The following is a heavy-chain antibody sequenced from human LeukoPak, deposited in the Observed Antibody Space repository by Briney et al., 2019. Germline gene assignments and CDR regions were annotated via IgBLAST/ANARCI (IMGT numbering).Heavy chain of an antibody. CDR3: VKDRGRSIETAGHFGS. J-gene: IGHJ4*02. D-gene: IGHD5-24*01. CDR2: ISSNGGNT. CDR1: GFTFIYYA. V-gene: IGHV3-64D*06. Sequence: PGGSLRLSCSASGFTFIYYAMHWVRQAPGKGLEYVSGISSNGGNTYYADSVKGRFTMSRANTNNTLYLQMSSLRAEDTALYYCVKDRGRSIETAGHFGSWGQGTLVTVSS.